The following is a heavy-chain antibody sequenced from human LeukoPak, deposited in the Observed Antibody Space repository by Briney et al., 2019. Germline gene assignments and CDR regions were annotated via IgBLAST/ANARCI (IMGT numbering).Heavy chain of an antibody. CDR3: ARNASGTGYTA. Sequence: ASVKVSCKASGYTFTNDDISWVRQATGQGLEWIGKMNPNSGNTGYAQKFQGGVTMTRSTSVSTVHMELNSLTSEDTAVYFCARNASGTGYTAWGQGTLVTVSS. J-gene: IGHJ4*02. D-gene: IGHD3-9*01. CDR1: GYTFTNDD. CDR2: MNPNSGNT. V-gene: IGHV1-8*01.